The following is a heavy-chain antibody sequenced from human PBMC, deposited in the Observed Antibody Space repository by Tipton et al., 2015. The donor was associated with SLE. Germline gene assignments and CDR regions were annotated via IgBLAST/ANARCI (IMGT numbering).Heavy chain of an antibody. CDR3: ARAGPGGSAFDI. D-gene: IGHD1-26*01. Sequence: LRLSCAASGFTFSSYEMNWGRQAPGKGLEWIGYIYTSGSTNYNPSLKSRVTISVDTSKNQFSLKLSSVTAADTAVYYCARAGPGGSAFDIWGQGKMVTASS. V-gene: IGHV4-4*09. CDR2: IYTSGST. J-gene: IGHJ3*02. CDR1: GFTFSSYE.